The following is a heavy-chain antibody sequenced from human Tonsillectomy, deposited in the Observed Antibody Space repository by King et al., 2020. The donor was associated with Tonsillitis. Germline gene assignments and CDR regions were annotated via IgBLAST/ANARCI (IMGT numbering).Heavy chain of an antibody. J-gene: IGHJ4*02. D-gene: IGHD4-17*01. CDR3: AGDFDEVNGDYVALQSILDY. V-gene: IGHV3-33*01. CDR2: IWYDGSNK. Sequence: VQLVESGGGVVQPGRSLRLSCAASGFTFSSYGMHWVRQAPGKGLEWVAVIWYDGSNKLYADSVKGRFTISRDNSKNTLYLQMDSLRAEDTAVYYCAGDFDEVNGDYVALQSILDYWGQGTLVTVAS. CDR1: GFTFSSYG.